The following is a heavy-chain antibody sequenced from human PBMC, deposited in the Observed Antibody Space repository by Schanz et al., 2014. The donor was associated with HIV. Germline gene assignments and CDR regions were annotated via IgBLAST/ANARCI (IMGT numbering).Heavy chain of an antibody. J-gene: IGHJ6*02. V-gene: IGHV1-69*06. CDR3: ASHGEAITMRVVVNGGYYDMDV. Sequence: QVQLVQSGAEVKKPGSSVKVSCKASGGTFSNYAISWVRQAPGQGLEWMGGIIPIFGTTDYAQKFQGRVTITADKATRTAYMELSSMRFEDTAVYYCASHGEAITMRVVVNGGYYDMDVWGQGTTVTVSS. CDR1: GGTFSNYA. CDR2: IIPIFGTT. D-gene: IGHD3-22*01.